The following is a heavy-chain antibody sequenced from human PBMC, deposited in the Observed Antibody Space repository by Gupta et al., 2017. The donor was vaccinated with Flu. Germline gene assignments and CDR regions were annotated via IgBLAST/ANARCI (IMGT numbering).Heavy chain of an antibody. CDR2: IIWNSGTT. V-gene: IGHV3-9*02. D-gene: IGHD6-25*01. Sequence: EVQVVESGGGSVQPGRSLRLACVVSGLTSYAYGVHWVRQVPGKGLEWVSGIIWNSGTTGYADSVKGRFTISRDKAKNSLYLQMNSLRGEDTALYYCTRDLSPGGADVWGQGTTVTVS. CDR1: GLTSYAYG. CDR3: TRDLSPGGADV. J-gene: IGHJ6*02.